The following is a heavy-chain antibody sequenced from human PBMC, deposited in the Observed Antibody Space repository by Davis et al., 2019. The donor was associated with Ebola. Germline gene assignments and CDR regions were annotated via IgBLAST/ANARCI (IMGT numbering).Heavy chain of an antibody. J-gene: IGHJ2*01. V-gene: IGHV4-39*07. Sequence: PSETLSLTCTVSGGSISSSSYYWGWIRQPPGKGLEWIGSIYYNGSTYYNPSLKSRVTISVDTSKNQFSLKLSSVTAADTAAYYCARARRRSYYYGSRYFDLWGRGTLVTVSS. D-gene: IGHD3-10*01. CDR3: ARARRRSYYYGSRYFDL. CDR1: GGSISSSSYY. CDR2: IYYNGST.